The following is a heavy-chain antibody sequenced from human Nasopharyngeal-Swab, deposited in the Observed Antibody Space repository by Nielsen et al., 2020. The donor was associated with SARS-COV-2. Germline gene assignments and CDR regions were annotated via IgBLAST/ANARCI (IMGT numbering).Heavy chain of an antibody. CDR2: LNHSGST. CDR1: GGSFSGSY. J-gene: IGHJ4*02. V-gene: IGHV4-34*01. D-gene: IGHD1-26*01. Sequence: GSLRLSCAVFGGSFSGSYWSWIRQPPGRGLEWIGELNHSGSTMYIPSLQSRVTISIDTSKNQFSLNLTSVTAADTAIYFCARELPGTYSSFDYWGQGILVTVSS. CDR3: ARELPGTYSSFDY.